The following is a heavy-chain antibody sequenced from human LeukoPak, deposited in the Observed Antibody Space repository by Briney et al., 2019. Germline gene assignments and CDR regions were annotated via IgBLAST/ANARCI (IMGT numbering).Heavy chain of an antibody. CDR3: ARGFWFGDSKWLDP. D-gene: IGHD3-10*01. CDR2: ISAYNGNT. Sequence: VASVKVSCKASGYTFTSYGISWVRQAPGQGLEWMGWISAYNGNTNYAQKLQGRVTTTTDTSTSTAYMELRSLRSDDTAVYYCARGFWFGDSKWLDPWGQGTLVTVSP. V-gene: IGHV1-18*01. CDR1: GYTFTSYG. J-gene: IGHJ5*02.